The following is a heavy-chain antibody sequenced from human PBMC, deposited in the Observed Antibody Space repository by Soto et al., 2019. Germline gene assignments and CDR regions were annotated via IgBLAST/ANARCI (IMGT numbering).Heavy chain of an antibody. J-gene: IGHJ6*03. CDR3: ARIGVFDYYYMDV. CDR1: GFTFSSYW. D-gene: IGHD3-10*02. V-gene: IGHV3-7*01. Sequence: GGSLRLSCAASGFTFSSYWMSWVRQAPGKGLEWVANIKQDGSEKYYVDSVKGRFTISRDNAKNSLYLQMNSLRAEDTAVYYCARIGVFDYYYMDVWGKGTTVTVSS. CDR2: IKQDGSEK.